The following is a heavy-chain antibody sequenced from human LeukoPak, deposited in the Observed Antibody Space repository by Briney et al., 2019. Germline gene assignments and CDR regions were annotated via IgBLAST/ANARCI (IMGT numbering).Heavy chain of an antibody. CDR3: ARLPAYCSSTSCYYDY. CDR1: GFTFSSYS. J-gene: IGHJ4*02. Sequence: GGSLRLSCAASGFTFSSYSMNWVRQAPGKGLEWVSSISSSSSYIYYADSVKGRFTISRDSAKNSLYLQMNSLRAEDTAVYYCARLPAYCSSTSCYYDYWGQGTLVTVSS. D-gene: IGHD2-2*01. V-gene: IGHV3-21*01. CDR2: ISSSSSYI.